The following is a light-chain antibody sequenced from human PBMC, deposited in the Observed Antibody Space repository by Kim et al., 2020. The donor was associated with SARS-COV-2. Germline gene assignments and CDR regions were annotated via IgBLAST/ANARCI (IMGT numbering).Light chain of an antibody. J-gene: IGLJ2*01. CDR1: SVAVTNGDH. CDR2: DTS. CDR3: WLSYSSAAPV. Sequence: GATVTVTSGCGSVAVTNGDHTAWFQQRTCQAPRTLIYDTSNNRPWTPARFSGSLLGGKAALTLSGAQPEDEADYSCWLSYSSAAPVFGGGTQLTVL. V-gene: IGLV7-46*01.